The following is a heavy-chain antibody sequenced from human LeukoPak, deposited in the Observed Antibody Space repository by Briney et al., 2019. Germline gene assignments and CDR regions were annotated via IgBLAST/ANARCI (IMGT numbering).Heavy chain of an antibody. CDR1: GFTFSSYS. CDR2: ISSSSSYI. Sequence: GGSLRLSCAASGFTFSSYSMNWVRQAPGKGLEWVSSISSSSSYIYYADSVKGRFTISRDNAKNSLYLQMNSLRAEDTAVYYCARDSSGYSFSGYWGQGTLVTVPS. CDR3: ARDSSGYSFSGY. V-gene: IGHV3-21*06. D-gene: IGHD3-22*01. J-gene: IGHJ4*02.